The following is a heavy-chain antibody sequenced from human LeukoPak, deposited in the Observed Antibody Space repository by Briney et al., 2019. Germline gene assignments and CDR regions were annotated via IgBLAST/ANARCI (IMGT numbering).Heavy chain of an antibody. CDR2: IFTDGSTT. J-gene: IGHJ4*01. CDR1: EFDFFSYG. D-gene: IGHD2-21*02. V-gene: IGHV3-74*01. Sequence: GSLRLSCVASEFDFFSYGMQWVRQAPGKGLVWVSRIFTDGSTTSYADSVKGRFTISRDNDKNTLYLEMKSLRVEDTAVYYCARELPREVTLDYWGQGTLVTVSP. CDR3: ARELPREVTLDY.